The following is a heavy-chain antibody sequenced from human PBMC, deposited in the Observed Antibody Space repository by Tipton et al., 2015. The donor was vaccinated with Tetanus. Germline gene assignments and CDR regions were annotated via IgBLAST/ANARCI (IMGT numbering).Heavy chain of an antibody. J-gene: IGHJ5*02. CDR1: GDSISSFY. Sequence: TLSLTCSVSGDSISSFYWSWIRQPAGKGLERIGRIYTSGSTNYNPSLKSRVTMSVDTSKRQFSLNLTSVTAADTAIYYCASLPKHWLAPRGAPWGQGTLVTVSS. CDR2: IYTSGST. D-gene: IGHD6-19*01. V-gene: IGHV4-4*07. CDR3: ASLPKHWLAPRGAP.